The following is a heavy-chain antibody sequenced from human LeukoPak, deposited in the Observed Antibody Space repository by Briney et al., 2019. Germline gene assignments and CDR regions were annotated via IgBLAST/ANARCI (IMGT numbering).Heavy chain of an antibody. CDR1: GFTFSSHS. D-gene: IGHD5-12*01. CDR3: ARDMSGYDAFDY. J-gene: IGHJ4*02. CDR2: ISSSSSTI. Sequence: GGSLRLSCAASGFTFSSHSMNWVRQAPGKGLEWVSYISSSSSTIYYADSVKGRFTISRDNSKNTLYLQMNSLRAEDTAVYYCARDMSGYDAFDYWGQGTLVTVSS. V-gene: IGHV3-48*01.